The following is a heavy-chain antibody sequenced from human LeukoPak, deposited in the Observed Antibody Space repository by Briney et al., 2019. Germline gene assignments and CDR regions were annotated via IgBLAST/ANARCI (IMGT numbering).Heavy chain of an antibody. V-gene: IGHV3-23*01. CDR2: ISGSGTAT. D-gene: IGHD1-26*01. CDR1: GFTFSSYA. Sequence: GGSLRLSCAASGFTFSSYAMSWVRQAPGKGLEWVSAISGSGTATYYADSVKGRFTISRDNSKNTLYLQMNSLRAEDTAVYYCANPIGHGGSYGPTWLGAFDIWGQGTMVIVSS. J-gene: IGHJ3*02. CDR3: ANPIGHGGSYGPTWLGAFDI.